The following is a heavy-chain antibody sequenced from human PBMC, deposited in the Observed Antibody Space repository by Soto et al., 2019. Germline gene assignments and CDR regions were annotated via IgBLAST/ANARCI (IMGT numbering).Heavy chain of an antibody. CDR3: ASTTYYYGSGSYLNTYYFDY. CDR1: GATFSXYA. CDR2: IIPIFSTA. Sequence: SGKVSCKAYGATFSXYAXSWVRQAPGQGHKWMGGIIPIFSTANYAQKFQGRLTITADESTSTAYMELSSLRSEYTAVYYFASTTYYYGSGSYLNTYYFDYWGQGTLVTVSS. J-gene: IGHJ4*02. V-gene: IGHV1-69*13. D-gene: IGHD3-10*01.